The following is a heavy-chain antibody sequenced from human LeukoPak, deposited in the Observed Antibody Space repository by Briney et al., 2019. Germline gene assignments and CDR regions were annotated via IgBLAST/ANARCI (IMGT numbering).Heavy chain of an antibody. D-gene: IGHD4-17*01. V-gene: IGHV1-3*01. Sequence: ASVKVSCKASAYIFGGYALHWVRQAPGQRLEWMGWINAGNGNTKYSQKFQGRVTITRDTSASTAYMELSSLRSEDTAVYYCARDIPYGDYVGNYFDYWGQGTLVTVSS. CDR3: ARDIPYGDYVGNYFDY. CDR2: INAGNGNT. CDR1: AYIFGGYA. J-gene: IGHJ4*02.